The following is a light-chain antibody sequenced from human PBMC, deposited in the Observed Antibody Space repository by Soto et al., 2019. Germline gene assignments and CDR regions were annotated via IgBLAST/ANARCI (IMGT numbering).Light chain of an antibody. V-gene: IGKV3-15*01. Sequence: EIVMTQSPATLSVSPGERATLSCRASQSLSTNLAWYQQKPGQAPRLLIYGASTRATGIPARFSGSGSGTEFTLTISSLQSEDFAVYYCQQYNNWPRTFGQGTKVDIK. CDR2: GAS. CDR3: QQYNNWPRT. J-gene: IGKJ1*01. CDR1: QSLSTN.